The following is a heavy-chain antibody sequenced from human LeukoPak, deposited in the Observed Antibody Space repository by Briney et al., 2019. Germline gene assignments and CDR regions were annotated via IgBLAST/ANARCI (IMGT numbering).Heavy chain of an antibody. CDR1: GFTVSSNY. J-gene: IGHJ3*02. CDR2: IYSGGST. D-gene: IGHD4-17*01. CDR3: AREAVTNDAFDI. Sequence: GGSLRLSCAASGFTVSSNYMSWVRQAPGKGLEWVSVIYSGGSTYYADSVKGRFTISRDNSKNTLYLQMNSLRAEDTAVYYCAREAVTNDAFDIWGQGTMVTVSS. V-gene: IGHV3-53*01.